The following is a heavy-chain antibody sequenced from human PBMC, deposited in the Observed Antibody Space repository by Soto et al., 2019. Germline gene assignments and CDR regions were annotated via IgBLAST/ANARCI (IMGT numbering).Heavy chain of an antibody. V-gene: IGHV3-23*01. D-gene: IGHD1-7*01. CDR2: ISGSDGRT. Sequence: LRLSCAASGFTFSSYAMSWVRQAPGKGLEWVSVISGSDGRTYYTDSVKGRFTISRDNSKNTLSLQMKSLRAEDTAVYYCAKNWNYDRAKYPIDYWGQGTLVTVSS. CDR3: AKNWNYDRAKYPIDY. CDR1: GFTFSSYA. J-gene: IGHJ4*02.